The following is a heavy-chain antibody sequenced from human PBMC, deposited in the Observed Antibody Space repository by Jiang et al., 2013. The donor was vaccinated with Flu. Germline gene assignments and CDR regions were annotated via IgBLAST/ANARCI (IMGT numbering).Heavy chain of an antibody. V-gene: IGHV1-2*02. J-gene: IGHJ4*02. CDR2: INPNSGGT. Sequence: MHWVRQAPGQGLEWMGWINPNSGGTNYAQKFQGRVTMTRDTSISTVYMELSSLRSEDTAVYYCARDGGATDYWGQGTLVTVSS. CDR3: ARDGGATDY. D-gene: IGHD1-26*01.